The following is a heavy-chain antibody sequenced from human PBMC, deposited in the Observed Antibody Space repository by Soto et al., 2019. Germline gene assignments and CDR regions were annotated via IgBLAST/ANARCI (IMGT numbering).Heavy chain of an antibody. CDR1: GFTFSSYS. V-gene: IGHV3-48*01. Sequence: GGSLRLSCAASGFTFSSYSMNWVRQAPGKGLEWVSYISSSSTIYYADSVKGRFTISRDNAKNSLYLQMNSLRAEDTAVYYCARDYDYIWGSYDLHAFDIWGQGTMVTVSS. D-gene: IGHD3-16*01. CDR3: ARDYDYIWGSYDLHAFDI. J-gene: IGHJ3*02. CDR2: ISSSSTI.